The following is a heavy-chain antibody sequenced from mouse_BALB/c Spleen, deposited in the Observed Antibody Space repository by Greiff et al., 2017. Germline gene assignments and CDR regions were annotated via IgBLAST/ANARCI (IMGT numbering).Heavy chain of an antibody. CDR1: GFSLTSYG. J-gene: IGHJ4*01. V-gene: IGHV2-9*02. CDR2: IWAGGST. D-gene: IGHD1-2*01. Sequence: VQLVESGPGLVAPSQSLSITCTVSGFSLTSYGVHWVRQPPGKGLEWLGVIWAGGSTNYNSALMSRLSISKDNSKSQVFLKMNSLQTDDTAMYYCARAPLMTAEYAMDYWGQGTSVTVSS. CDR3: ARAPLMTAEYAMDY.